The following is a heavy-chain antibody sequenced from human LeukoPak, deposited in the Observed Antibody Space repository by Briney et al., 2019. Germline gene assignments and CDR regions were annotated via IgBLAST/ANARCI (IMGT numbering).Heavy chain of an antibody. D-gene: IGHD5-12*01. V-gene: IGHV3-23*01. Sequence: GGSLRLSCAASGFTFSSYAMSWVRQAPGKGLEWASAISGSGGSTYYADSVKGRFTISRDNSKNTLYLQMNSLRAEDTAVYYCAKGQSGYLYYYGMDVWGQGTTVTVSS. J-gene: IGHJ6*02. CDR3: AKGQSGYLYYYGMDV. CDR1: GFTFSSYA. CDR2: ISGSGGST.